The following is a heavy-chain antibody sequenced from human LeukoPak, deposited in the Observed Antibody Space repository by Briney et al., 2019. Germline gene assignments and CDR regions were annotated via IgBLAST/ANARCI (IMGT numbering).Heavy chain of an antibody. CDR1: GGSISSYY. CDR3: ASYLPTLYSSSSRTSDY. V-gene: IGHV4-4*07. Sequence: SETLSLTCTVSGGSISSYYWSWIRQPAGAGLEWIGRVHSSGSSNYNPSLESRVSMSVDTSKSQFSLELNSVTAADTAVYYCASYLPTLYSSSSRTSDYWGQGTLVTVSS. J-gene: IGHJ4*02. D-gene: IGHD6-6*01. CDR2: VHSSGSS.